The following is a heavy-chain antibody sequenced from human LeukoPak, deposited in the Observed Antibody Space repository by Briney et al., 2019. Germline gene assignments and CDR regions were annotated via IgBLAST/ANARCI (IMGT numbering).Heavy chain of an antibody. D-gene: IGHD1-26*01. CDR3: AKDYLGASHTFDI. V-gene: IGHV3-13*04. CDR1: GFTFRNYD. CDR2: IGTAGDT. Sequence: PGGSLRLSCAASGFTFRNYDMHWVRQDTGEGLEWLSAIGTAGDTYYLDSVKGRFTVSRDNAKNTLYLQMNSLRGEDTAVYYCAKDYLGASHTFDIWGQGTMVTVSS. J-gene: IGHJ3*02.